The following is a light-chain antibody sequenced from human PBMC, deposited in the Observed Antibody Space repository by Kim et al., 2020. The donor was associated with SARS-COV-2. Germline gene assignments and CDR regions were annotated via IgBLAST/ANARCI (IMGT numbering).Light chain of an antibody. V-gene: IGKV3-15*01. CDR2: GAS. CDR1: QSVSSN. Sequence: EIVMRQSPATLSVSPGERATLSCRASQSVSSNSAWYQQTPGQAPRLLIYGASTRATGIQARFSGSGSGTEFTLTISSLQSEDFAVYYCQQYNNWPRTFGQGTKVDIK. J-gene: IGKJ1*01. CDR3: QQYNNWPRT.